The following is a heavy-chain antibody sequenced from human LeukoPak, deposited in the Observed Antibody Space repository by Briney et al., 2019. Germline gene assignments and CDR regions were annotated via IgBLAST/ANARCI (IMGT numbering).Heavy chain of an antibody. D-gene: IGHD2-2*01. CDR2: ISSSGSTI. CDR1: GFTFSSYE. V-gene: IGHV3-48*03. Sequence: PGGSLRLSCAASGFTFSSYEMNWVRQAPGKGLEWVSYISSSGSTIYYADSVKGRFTISRDNAKNSLYLQMNSLRAEDTAVYYCARDRLYCSSTSCLKSYYYYYYMDVWGKGTTVTISS. J-gene: IGHJ6*03. CDR3: ARDRLYCSSTSCLKSYYYYYYMDV.